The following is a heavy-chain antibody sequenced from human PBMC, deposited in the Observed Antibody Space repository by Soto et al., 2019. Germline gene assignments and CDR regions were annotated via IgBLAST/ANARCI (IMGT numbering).Heavy chain of an antibody. CDR1: AGTPRPGGYP. CDR2: IYHSGST. CDR3: ARATVRGATFAFAT. V-gene: IGHV4-30-2*01. J-gene: IGHJ3*02. D-gene: IGHD3-10*01. Sequence: AVSAGTPRPGGYPGCWIRQQKKKGLEWIGYIYHSGSTYYNPSLKSRVTISVDRSKNQFSLKLSSVTAADTAVFFCARATVRGATFAFATLGQ.